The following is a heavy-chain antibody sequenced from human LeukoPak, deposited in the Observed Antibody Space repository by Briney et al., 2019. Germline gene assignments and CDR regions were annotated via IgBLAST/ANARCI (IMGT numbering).Heavy chain of an antibody. Sequence: GGSLRLSCAASGFTFSSYGMHWVRQAPGKGLEWVAFIRYDGSNKYYADSVKGRFTISRDNSKNTLYLQMNSLRAEDTAVYYCARDPPYVLLWFGEFDSDYWGQGTLVTVSS. V-gene: IGHV3-30*02. CDR1: GFTFSSYG. CDR3: ARDPPYVLLWFGEFDSDY. D-gene: IGHD3-10*01. CDR2: IRYDGSNK. J-gene: IGHJ4*02.